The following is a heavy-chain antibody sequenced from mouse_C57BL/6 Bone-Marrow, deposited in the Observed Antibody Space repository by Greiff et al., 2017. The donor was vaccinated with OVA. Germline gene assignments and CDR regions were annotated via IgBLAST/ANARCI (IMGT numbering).Heavy chain of an antibody. CDR3: ARRAYCYGSREEGGYYLDY. V-gene: IGHV1-18*01. Sequence: EVPLQQSGPELVKPGASVKIPCKASGYTFTDYNMDWVKQSHGKSLEWIGDINPNNGGTIYNQKFKGKATLTVDKSSSTAYMELRSLTSEDTAVNYCARRAYCYGSREEGGYYLDYWGQGTTLTVSS. CDR1: GYTFTDYN. CDR2: INPNNGGT. D-gene: IGHD1-1*01. J-gene: IGHJ2*01.